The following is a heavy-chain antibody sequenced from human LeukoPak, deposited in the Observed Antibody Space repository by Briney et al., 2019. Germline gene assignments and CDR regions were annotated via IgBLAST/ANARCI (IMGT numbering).Heavy chain of an antibody. CDR2: IYPGDSDT. Sequence: GXSLQISCKGSGYSFTSYWIGWVRQLPGKGLEWMGIIYPGDSDTRYSPSFQGQVTISADKSISTAYLQWSSLKASDTAMYYCAMPLERVVPAAIRFWGQGTLVTVSS. V-gene: IGHV5-51*01. CDR1: GYSFTSYW. D-gene: IGHD2-2*01. J-gene: IGHJ4*02. CDR3: AMPLERVVPAAIRF.